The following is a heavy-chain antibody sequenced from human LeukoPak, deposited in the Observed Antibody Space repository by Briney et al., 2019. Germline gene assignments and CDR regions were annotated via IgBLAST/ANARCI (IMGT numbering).Heavy chain of an antibody. Sequence: SETLSLTCTVSGGSISSYYWSWIRQPPGKGLEWIGYIYYSGSTNYNPSLKSRVTISVDTSKNQFSLKLSSVTAADTAVYYSARDKVGGSAYQEYYLDYWGQGTLVTVSS. D-gene: IGHD3-22*01. V-gene: IGHV4-59*01. J-gene: IGHJ4*02. CDR3: ARDKVGGSAYQEYYLDY. CDR2: IYYSGST. CDR1: GGSISSYY.